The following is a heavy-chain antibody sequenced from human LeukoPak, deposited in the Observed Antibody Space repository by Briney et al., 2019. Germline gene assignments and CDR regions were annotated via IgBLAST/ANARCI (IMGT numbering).Heavy chain of an antibody. Sequence: GGSLRLSCAASGFTFSSYGMHWVRQAPGKGLEWVAFIRYDGSNKYYADSVKARFTLSRDNSKNTMYLQMTTRRAEDTAVYYCATGYSSGWYGRLDYWGQGTLVTVSS. J-gene: IGHJ4*02. CDR2: IRYDGSNK. V-gene: IGHV3-30*02. CDR3: ATGYSSGWYGRLDY. CDR1: GFTFSSYG. D-gene: IGHD6-19*01.